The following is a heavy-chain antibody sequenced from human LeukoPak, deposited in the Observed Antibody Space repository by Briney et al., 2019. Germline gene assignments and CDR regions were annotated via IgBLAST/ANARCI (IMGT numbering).Heavy chain of an antibody. CDR3: ARSDITIFGVVIMPLDY. CDR1: GYTFTSYY. Sequence: ASVKVSCKASGYTFTSYYMHWVRQAPGQGLEWMGIINPSGGSTSYAQKFQGRVTITADKSTSTAYMELSSLRSEDTAVYYCARSDITIFGVVIMPLDYWGQGTLVTVSS. V-gene: IGHV1-46*01. CDR2: INPSGGST. J-gene: IGHJ4*02. D-gene: IGHD3-3*01.